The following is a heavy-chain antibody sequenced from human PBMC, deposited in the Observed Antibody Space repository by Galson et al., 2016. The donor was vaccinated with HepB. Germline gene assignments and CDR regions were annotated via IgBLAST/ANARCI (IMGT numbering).Heavy chain of an antibody. CDR3: ARTYGSGSYRRDAFDI. Sequence: SLRLSCAASGFTFRSYAMHWVRQAPGKGLEWVAVISYDGSNKYYADSVKGRFTISRDNSKNTLYLQVNSLRAEDTAVYYCARTYGSGSYRRDAFDIWGQGTMVTVSS. CDR2: ISYDGSNK. J-gene: IGHJ3*02. D-gene: IGHD3-10*01. V-gene: IGHV3-30-3*01. CDR1: GFTFRSYA.